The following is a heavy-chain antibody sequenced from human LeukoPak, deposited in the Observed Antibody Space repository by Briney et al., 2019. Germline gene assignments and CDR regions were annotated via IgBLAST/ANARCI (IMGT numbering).Heavy chain of an antibody. CDR2: IIPILGIA. CDR1: VGTFSSYA. J-gene: IGHJ2*01. Sequence: GASVKVSCKASVGTFSSYAISWVRQAPGQGLECMGSIIPILGIANYAQKFQGRVTITADKSTSTAYMELSSLRSEDTAVYYCARDIARCGGDCNWYSDLWGRGTLVTVSS. V-gene: IGHV1-69*04. D-gene: IGHD2-21*02. CDR3: ARDIARCGGDCNWYSDL.